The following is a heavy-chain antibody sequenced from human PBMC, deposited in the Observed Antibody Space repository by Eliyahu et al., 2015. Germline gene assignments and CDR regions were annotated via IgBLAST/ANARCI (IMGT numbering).Heavy chain of an antibody. V-gene: IGHV3-48*03. CDR2: INSRGSVT. J-gene: IGHJ4*02. CDR1: GFXFXDYE. CDR3: ARDGQWLPPYYLDY. Sequence: EVQLVESGGGLVQPGGSLRLSCAASGFXFXDYEMNWVRRAPRKGLGWISYINSRGSVTLYADSVKGRFTISRDNAKNSLYLQMSSLRAEDTAVYYCARDGQWLPPYYLDYWGQGSPVTVSP. D-gene: IGHD6-19*01.